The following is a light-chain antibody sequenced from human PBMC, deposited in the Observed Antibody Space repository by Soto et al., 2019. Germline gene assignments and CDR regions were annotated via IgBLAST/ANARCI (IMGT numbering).Light chain of an antibody. J-gene: IGLJ1*01. V-gene: IGLV2-14*01. CDR2: AVS. CDR1: SSDVGASIF. CDR3: NSYTTNSAYV. Sequence: QSALTQPASVSGSPGQSITISCTGTSSDVGASIFVSWYQQHPGKAPKLMIYAVSSRPSGVSYRFSGSKSGNTASLTISGLQAEDEADYYCNSYTTNSAYVFGTGTKLTVL.